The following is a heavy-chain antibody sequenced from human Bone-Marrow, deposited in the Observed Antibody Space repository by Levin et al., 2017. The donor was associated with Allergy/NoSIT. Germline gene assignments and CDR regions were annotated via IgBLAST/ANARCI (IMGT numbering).Heavy chain of an antibody. J-gene: IGHJ4*02. V-gene: IGHV3-74*03. D-gene: IGHD2-8*01. CDR1: GFTFSRYW. Sequence: LSLTCATGGFTFSRYWMHWVRQAPGKGLVWVSRIGSDGSATTYADFVKGRFTVSRDNAKNTVFLQMNDLRAEDTAVYYCARDEWGAFDYWGQGTLVTVSS. CDR2: IGSDGSAT. CDR3: ARDEWGAFDY.